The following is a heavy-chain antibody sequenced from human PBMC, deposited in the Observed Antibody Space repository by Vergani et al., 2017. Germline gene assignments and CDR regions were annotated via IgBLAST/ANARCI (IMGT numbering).Heavy chain of an antibody. Sequence: QVQLVQSGAEVKKPGSSVKVSCKASGGTFSSYAISWVRQAPGQGLEWMGGIIPIFGTANYAQNFQGRVTITADESTSTAYMELSSLRSEDTAVYYCASSHLEWSRPTAFDYWGQGTLVTVSS. CDR2: IIPIFGTA. CDR3: ASSHLEWSRPTAFDY. V-gene: IGHV1-69*01. J-gene: IGHJ4*02. D-gene: IGHD3-3*01. CDR1: GGTFSSYA.